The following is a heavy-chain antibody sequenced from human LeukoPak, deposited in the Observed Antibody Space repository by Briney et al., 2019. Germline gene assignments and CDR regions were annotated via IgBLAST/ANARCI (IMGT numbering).Heavy chain of an antibody. J-gene: IGHJ5*02. Sequence: LSQTLSLTCAISGDSVSSNSAAWNWIRQSPSRGLEWLGRTYYRSKWYNDYAVSVKSRITINPDTSKNQFSLQLNSVTPEDTAVYYCARGHGDFWSGYSGRYLAAPNWFDPWGQGTLVTVSS. D-gene: IGHD3-3*01. CDR3: ARGHGDFWSGYSGRYLAAPNWFDP. CDR2: TYYRSKWYN. CDR1: GDSVSSNSAA. V-gene: IGHV6-1*01.